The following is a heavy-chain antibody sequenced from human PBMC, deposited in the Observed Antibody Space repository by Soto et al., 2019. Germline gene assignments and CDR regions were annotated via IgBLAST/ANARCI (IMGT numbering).Heavy chain of an antibody. V-gene: IGHV1-2*02. CDR1: GNTHTIYF. CDR2: INSVSGGT. D-gene: IGHD3-16*01. Sequence: ASVTVSCKASGNTHTIYFIHWRRQAPGQGPEWMGWINSVSGGTNYAPRFRGRVSMTRDTSSATAFLDLSGLRSDDTAVYYCARGGSYYAHWGQGTAVTVSS. J-gene: IGHJ6*02. CDR3: ARGGSYYAH.